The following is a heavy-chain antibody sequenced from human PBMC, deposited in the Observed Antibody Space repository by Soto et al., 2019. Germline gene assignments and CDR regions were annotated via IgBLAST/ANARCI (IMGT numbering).Heavy chain of an antibody. CDR1: GYTFTNFG. D-gene: IGHD3-16*01. Sequence: QVQLVQSGAEVKKPGASVKVSCKASGYTFTNFGISWVRQAPGQGLEWMGWLSAYNGNTNYAQHFQDRVTITTDHSTSTAYRERRSLRSGDTAVYYCARGGTPIDSWGQGTLVTVSS. J-gene: IGHJ4*02. V-gene: IGHV1-18*01. CDR3: ARGGTPIDS. CDR2: LSAYNGNT.